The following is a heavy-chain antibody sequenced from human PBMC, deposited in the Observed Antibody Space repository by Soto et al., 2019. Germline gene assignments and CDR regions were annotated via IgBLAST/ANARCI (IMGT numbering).Heavy chain of an antibody. V-gene: IGHV3-74*01. D-gene: IGHD5-18*01. Sequence: EVQLVESGGGLVQPGGSLRLSCAASGFTFSNYWMHWVRQAPGKGLVWVSRINSDGSSTTYADSVKGRFTISRDNAKNTLNLQMNGVRAADTAGYYCASGASGYSYGWGQGTLVTVSS. J-gene: IGHJ4*02. CDR3: ASGASGYSYG. CDR2: INSDGSST. CDR1: GFTFSNYW.